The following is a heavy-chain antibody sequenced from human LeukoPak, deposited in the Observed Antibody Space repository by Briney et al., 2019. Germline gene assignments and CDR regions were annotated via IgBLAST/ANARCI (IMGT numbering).Heavy chain of an antibody. CDR1: GFTFSTYS. D-gene: IGHD2-21*01. CDR2: ISTSGTYI. Sequence: GGSLRLSCAASGFTFSTYSMNWVRQAPGKGLEWVSSISTSGTYIYYADSLKGRFTISRDNAKNSLYLQMHSLRPEDTAVYYCARDLADYSDYWGQGTLATVSS. CDR3: ARDLADYSDY. V-gene: IGHV3-21*01. J-gene: IGHJ4*02.